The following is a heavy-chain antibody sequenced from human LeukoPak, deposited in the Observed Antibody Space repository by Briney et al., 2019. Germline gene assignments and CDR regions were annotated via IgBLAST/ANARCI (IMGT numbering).Heavy chain of an antibody. V-gene: IGHV4-39*01. J-gene: IGHJ4*02. CDR3: ARTFPPRAVAGSGFDFDY. D-gene: IGHD6-19*01. CDR1: GGSISSSSYY. CDR2: IYYSGST. Sequence: PSETLSLTCTVSGGSISSSSYYWGWIRQPPGKGLEWIGSIYYSGSTYYNPSLKSRVTISVDTSKNQFSLKLSSVTAADTAAYYCARTFPPRAVAGSGFDFDYWGQGTLVTVSS.